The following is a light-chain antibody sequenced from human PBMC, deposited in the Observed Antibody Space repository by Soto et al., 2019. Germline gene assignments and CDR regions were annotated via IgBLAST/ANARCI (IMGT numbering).Light chain of an antibody. CDR1: SSDVGGYNY. J-gene: IGLJ2*01. V-gene: IGLV2-8*01. CDR3: SSYEGSNNFVV. Sequence: QSALTQPPSASGSPGQSVTISCTGTSSDVGGYNYVSWYQQHPGKAPKLMIYEVSKRPSGVPDRFSGSKSGNTASLTVSGLHAEDEAAYYCSSYEGSNNFVVFGGGTKLTVL. CDR2: EVS.